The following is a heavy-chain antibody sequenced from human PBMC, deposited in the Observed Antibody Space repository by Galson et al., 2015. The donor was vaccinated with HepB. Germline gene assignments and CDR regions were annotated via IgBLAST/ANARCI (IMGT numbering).Heavy chain of an antibody. CDR2: ISGSGGST. J-gene: IGHJ4*02. CDR3: AKGQRYSYGSGHSETLFDY. CDR1: GFTFSSYA. D-gene: IGHD5-18*01. Sequence: SLRLSCAASGFTFSSYAMSWVRQAPGKGLEWVSAISGSGGSTYYADSVKGRFTISRDNSKNTLYLQMNSLRAEDTAVYYCAKGQRYSYGSGHSETLFDYWGQGTLVTVSS. V-gene: IGHV3-23*01.